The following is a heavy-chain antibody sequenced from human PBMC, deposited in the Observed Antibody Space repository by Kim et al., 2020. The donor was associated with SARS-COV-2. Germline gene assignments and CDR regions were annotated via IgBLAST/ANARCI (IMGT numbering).Heavy chain of an antibody. CDR2: ISWDSGSI. J-gene: IGHJ3*02. V-gene: IGHV3-9*01. CDR1: GFTFDDYA. Sequence: GGSLRLSCAASGFTFDDYAMHWVRQAPGKGLEWVSGISWDSGSIGYADSVKGRFTISRDNAKNSLYLQMNSLRAEDTALYYCAKAKRGYCSGGSCYSNGLISDAFDIWGQGTMVTVSS. D-gene: IGHD2-15*01. CDR3: AKAKRGYCSGGSCYSNGLISDAFDI.